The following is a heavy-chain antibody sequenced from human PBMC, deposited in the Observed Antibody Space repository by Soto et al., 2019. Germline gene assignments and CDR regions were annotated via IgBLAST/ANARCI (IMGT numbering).Heavy chain of an antibody. D-gene: IGHD3-10*01. CDR3: ARSFSGYFDY. V-gene: IGHV1-18*01. CDR2: ISVYNGKP. Sequence: QVQVVQSGAEVKKPGASVKVSCKASGYNFNSYGIAWVRQAPGQGLEWMGWISVYNGKPTYSQNLQGRVTMTADTSANIAYMELRSLRSDDTAVYYCARSFSGYFDYWGQGTLVTVSS. J-gene: IGHJ4*02. CDR1: GYNFNSYG.